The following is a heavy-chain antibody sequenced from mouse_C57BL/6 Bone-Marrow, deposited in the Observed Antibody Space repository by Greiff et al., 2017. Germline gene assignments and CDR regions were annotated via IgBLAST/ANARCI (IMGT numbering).Heavy chain of an antibody. CDR2: IDPSDSYA. CDR1: GYTFTSYW. V-gene: IGHV1-50*01. D-gene: IGHD2-5*01. J-gene: IGHJ2*01. CDR3: ARSNYDD. Sequence: QVQLQQPGAELVKPGASVKLSCKASGYTFTSYWMQWVKQRPGQGLEWIGEIDPSDSYANYNQKFKGKATLTVDTSSRTAYMQLSSLTSEDSAVYYCARSNYDDWGQGTTLTVSS.